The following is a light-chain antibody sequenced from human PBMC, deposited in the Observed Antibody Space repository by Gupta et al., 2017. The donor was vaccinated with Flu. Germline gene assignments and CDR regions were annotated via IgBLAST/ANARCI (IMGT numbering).Light chain of an antibody. CDR2: STS. J-gene: IGKJ5*01. CDR1: QTGRASNNNSF. Sequence: ISTKSSQTGRASNNNSFLAWYQQKPGQAPKFLISSTSNRECGVPARFSGSGSGTDFTLTISSLQAEDVAVYYCQQDNGSPITFGQGTRLEIK. V-gene: IGKV4-1*01. CDR3: QQDNGSPIT.